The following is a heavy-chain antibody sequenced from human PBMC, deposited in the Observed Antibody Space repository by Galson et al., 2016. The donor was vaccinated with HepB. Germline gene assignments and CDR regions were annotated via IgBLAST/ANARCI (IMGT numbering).Heavy chain of an antibody. CDR2: ISGSGGST. Sequence: SLRVSCAASGFTFSSYAMSWVRQAPGKGLEWASAISGSGGSTLYADSVKGRFTIFRDNSKNTLYLEMNSLRAEDTAVYYCAKGRDGYPNYFEYWGQGTLVTVSS. D-gene: IGHD2-2*03. CDR1: GFTFSSYA. J-gene: IGHJ4*02. V-gene: IGHV3-23*01. CDR3: AKGRDGYPNYFEY.